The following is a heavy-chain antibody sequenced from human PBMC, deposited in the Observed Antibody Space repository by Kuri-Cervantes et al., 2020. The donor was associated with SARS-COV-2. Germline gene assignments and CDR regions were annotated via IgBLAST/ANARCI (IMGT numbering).Heavy chain of an antibody. J-gene: IGHJ4*02. Sequence: GESLKISCAASGFSFNGYWMGWVRQAPGKGLVWVSRINPDGSYTNNADSVKGRFTLSRDNAKNMLFPQMNSLRAEDTAVYYCVRDGDHWNFDYWGQGTLVTVSS. V-gene: IGHV3-74*01. D-gene: IGHD1-1*01. CDR2: INPDGSYT. CDR1: GFSFNGYW. CDR3: VRDGDHWNFDY.